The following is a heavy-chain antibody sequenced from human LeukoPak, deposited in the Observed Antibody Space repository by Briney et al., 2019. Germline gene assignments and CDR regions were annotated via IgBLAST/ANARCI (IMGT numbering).Heavy chain of an antibody. CDR2: INPNSGGT. D-gene: IGHD6-13*01. J-gene: IGHJ4*02. V-gene: IGHV1-2*02. Sequence: GASVTVSCKASGYTFTVYYMHWGRQAPGKGLEWMGWINPNSGGTNYAQKFQGRVTMTRDTSISTAYMELSRLRSDDPAVYYCARARRIAAAGTNPGDYWGQGTLVTVSS. CDR3: ARARRIAAAGTNPGDY. CDR1: GYTFTVYY.